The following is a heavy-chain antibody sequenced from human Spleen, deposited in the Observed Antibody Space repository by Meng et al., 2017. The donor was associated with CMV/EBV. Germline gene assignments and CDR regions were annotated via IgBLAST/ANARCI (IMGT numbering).Heavy chain of an antibody. V-gene: IGHV3-23*01. CDR1: GFTFSSYA. CDR2: ISSSGT. J-gene: IGHJ4*02. Sequence: GGSLRLSCAASGFTFSSYAMSWVRQAPGKGLEWVSTISSSGTYYADSVKGRFTISRDNSKNTLYLQMNSLRAEDTAIYYCAKPPRVSKKYFDNWGQGTLVTVSS. CDR3: AKPPRVSKKYFDN. D-gene: IGHD5-24*01.